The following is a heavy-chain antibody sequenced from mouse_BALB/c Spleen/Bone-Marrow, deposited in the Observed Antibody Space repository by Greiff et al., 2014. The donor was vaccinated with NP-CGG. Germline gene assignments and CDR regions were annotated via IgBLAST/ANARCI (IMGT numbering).Heavy chain of an antibody. CDR2: IWSGGGS. CDR3: ARTSNYVDFDY. CDR1: GFSLTSYG. J-gene: IGHJ2*01. D-gene: IGHD2-5*01. V-gene: IGHV2-4-1*01. Sequence: VKLEESGPGLVQPSQSLSITCTVSGFSLTSYGVHWVRQSPGKGLEWLGAIWSGGGSDYNAAFISRLSITKDNSKSQVFFKMFSLQVDDTAIYYCARTSNYVDFDYWGQGTTLTVSS.